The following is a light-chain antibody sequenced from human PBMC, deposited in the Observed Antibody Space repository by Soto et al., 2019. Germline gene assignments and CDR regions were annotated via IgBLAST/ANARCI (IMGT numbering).Light chain of an antibody. CDR3: QQSYSTPYT. Sequence: DIQMTQSPSSLSASVVDRVTITCRASQSISSYLNWYQQKPGKAPKLLIYAASILQSGVPSRFSGSGSGTDFTLTISSLQPEDFATYYCQQSYSTPYTFGQGTKLEIK. CDR1: QSISSY. CDR2: AAS. V-gene: IGKV1-39*01. J-gene: IGKJ2*01.